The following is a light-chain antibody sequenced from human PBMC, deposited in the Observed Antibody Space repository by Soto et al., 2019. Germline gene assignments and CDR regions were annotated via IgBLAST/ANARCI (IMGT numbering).Light chain of an antibody. CDR1: GSDIGGYKY. CDR3: SSYAGRNNVV. Sequence: QSALTQPPSASGSPGQSVTISCTGTGSDIGGYKYVSWYQQHPGKAPKLMIYEVSKRPSGVPDRFSGSKSGNTASLTVSGLQTEDEADYYCSSYAGRNNVVFGGGTKLTVL. CDR2: EVS. J-gene: IGLJ2*01. V-gene: IGLV2-8*01.